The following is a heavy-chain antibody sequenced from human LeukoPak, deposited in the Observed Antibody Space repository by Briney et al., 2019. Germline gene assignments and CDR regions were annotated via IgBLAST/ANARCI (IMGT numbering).Heavy chain of an antibody. Sequence: TGEALRLSCAASGLTLRNISVHWVRQAQGKGLEWVAVILYDGSTQYYADSVRGRFTASRDNSKDTLYLQMNSLRVEDTAVYYCARVDCRSTSCSPFDYWGQGTLVTVSS. D-gene: IGHD2-2*01. CDR2: ILYDGSTQ. V-gene: IGHV3-30*04. CDR1: GLTLRNIS. CDR3: ARVDCRSTSCSPFDY. J-gene: IGHJ4*02.